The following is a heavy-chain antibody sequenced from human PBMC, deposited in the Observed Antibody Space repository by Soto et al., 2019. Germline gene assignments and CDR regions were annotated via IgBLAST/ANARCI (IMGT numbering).Heavy chain of an antibody. CDR1: RFTFSSYA. V-gene: IGHV3-30-3*01. CDR3: ARAADYFYHYSYAMDV. Sequence: QVQLVESGGGVVQPGKSLRLSCAASRFTFSSYAMDWVRQAPGKGLEWVAVISHDGSEKYYGDSVKGRFTISRDNPKNTVYLQMKSLRLEDTAVYYCARAADYFYHYSYAMDVWGQGTAVTVSS. D-gene: IGHD3-10*01. J-gene: IGHJ6*02. CDR2: ISHDGSEK.